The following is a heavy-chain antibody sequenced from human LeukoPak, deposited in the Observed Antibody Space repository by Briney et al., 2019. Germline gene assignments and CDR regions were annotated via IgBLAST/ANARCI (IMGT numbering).Heavy chain of an antibody. J-gene: IGHJ3*02. CDR2: IYYSGST. CDR1: GGSISSSSSY. D-gene: IGHD5-12*01. V-gene: IGHV4-39*07. CDR3: ARDRVGGYSGYESPGPDAFDI. Sequence: SETLSLTCTVSGGSISSSSSYWGWIRQPPGKGLEWIGSIYYSGSTYYNPSLKSRVTMSVDTSKNQFSLKLSSVTAADTAVYYCARDRVGGYSGYESPGPDAFDIWGQGTMVTVSS.